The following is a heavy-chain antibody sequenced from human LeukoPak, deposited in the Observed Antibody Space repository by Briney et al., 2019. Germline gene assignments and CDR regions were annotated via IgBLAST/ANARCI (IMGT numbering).Heavy chain of an antibody. J-gene: IGHJ4*02. CDR3: ARGLYDGDY. V-gene: IGHV1-18*01. Sequence: ASVKVSCKASGYTFTYFGLSWVRQAPGQGLEWLGSISVHSGNTKYAPKFQGRVTITTDTSTSTAYLELRSLRSDDTAVYYCARGLYDGDYWGQGSLVTVSS. D-gene: IGHD3-22*01. CDR2: ISVHSGNT. CDR1: GYTFTYFG.